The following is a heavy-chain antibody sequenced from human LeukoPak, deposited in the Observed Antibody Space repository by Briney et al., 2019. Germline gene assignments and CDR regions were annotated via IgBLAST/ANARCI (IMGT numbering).Heavy chain of an antibody. CDR2: INHSGST. V-gene: IGHV4-34*01. Sequence: SETLSLTCAVYSESFSGYYWNWIRQPPGKGLEWIGEINHSGSTNFNPSLKSRVTISLDTSKNQFSLKLSSVTAADTAVYYCARDFRGWRPYYYYYMDVWGKGTTVTVSS. CDR1: SESFSGYY. CDR3: ARDFRGWRPYYYYYMDV. D-gene: IGHD6-19*01. J-gene: IGHJ6*03.